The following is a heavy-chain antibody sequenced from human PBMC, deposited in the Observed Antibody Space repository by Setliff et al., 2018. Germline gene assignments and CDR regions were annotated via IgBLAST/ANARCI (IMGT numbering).Heavy chain of an antibody. CDR1: GYTFTTYT. Sequence: ASVKVSCKASGYTFTTYTMNWVRQAPGQGLEWMGWINPDSGDTHSAQKFQGRVTMTRDTSINTAYMELGSLTSDDTAFYYCVRSGKFGMRFWFDQWGQGTLVTVSS. CDR3: VRSGKFGMRFWFDQ. V-gene: IGHV1-2*02. CDR2: INPDSGDT. D-gene: IGHD1-26*01. J-gene: IGHJ5*02.